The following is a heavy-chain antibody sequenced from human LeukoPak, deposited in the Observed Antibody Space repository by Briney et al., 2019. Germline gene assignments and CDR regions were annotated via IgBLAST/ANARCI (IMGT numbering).Heavy chain of an antibody. V-gene: IGHV1-18*01. CDR3: ARESSGWYGGVYYYYYMDV. CDR2: ISAYNGNT. Sequence: GASVKVSCKASGYTFTSYGISWVRQAPGQGLEWMGWISAYNGNTNYAQKLQGRVTMTTDTSTSTAYMELRSLRSDDTAVYYCARESSGWYGGVYYYYYMDVWGKGTTVIVSS. CDR1: GYTFTSYG. J-gene: IGHJ6*03. D-gene: IGHD6-19*01.